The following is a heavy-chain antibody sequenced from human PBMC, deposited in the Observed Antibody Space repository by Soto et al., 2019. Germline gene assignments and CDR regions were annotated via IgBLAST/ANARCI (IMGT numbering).Heavy chain of an antibody. CDR2: ISGSGGST. V-gene: IGHV3-23*01. Sequence: LRLSCAASGFTLSSYAMRWVRQAPGKGLEWVSAISGSGGSTYYADSVKGRFTISRDNSKNTLYLQMNSLRAEDPAVHSCEKPLWGTAMALLDYWGQGTLVTVSS. CDR3: EKPLWGTAMALLDY. J-gene: IGHJ4*02. CDR1: GFTLSSYA. D-gene: IGHD5-18*01.